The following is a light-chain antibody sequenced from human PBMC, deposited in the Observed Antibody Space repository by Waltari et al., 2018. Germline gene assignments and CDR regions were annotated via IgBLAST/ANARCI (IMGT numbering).Light chain of an antibody. Sequence: QSALTQPASVSGSPGQSITISCTGTSNDVGASNFVSWYQQHPGSAPQLMIYYVTARPSGISYRFAGSKSANTASLTISGLLPEDEAIYYCSSFTDTHTLLFGGGTTVTVL. V-gene: IGLV2-14*03. CDR2: YVT. CDR3: SSFTDTHTLL. CDR1: SNDVGASNF. J-gene: IGLJ2*01.